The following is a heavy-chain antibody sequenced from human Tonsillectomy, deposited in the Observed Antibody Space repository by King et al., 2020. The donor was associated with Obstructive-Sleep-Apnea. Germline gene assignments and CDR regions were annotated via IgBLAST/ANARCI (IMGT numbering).Heavy chain of an antibody. CDR2: IYYSGST. Sequence: VPLQESGPGLVKPSQTLSLTCTVSGGSISSGGYYWRWIRPHPGKGLEWIGYIYYSGSTYYNPSLKSRVTISVDTSKNQFSLKLSSVTAADTAVYYCASCSSSGYYYVPLFDYWGQGTLVTVSS. V-gene: IGHV4-31*03. D-gene: IGHD3-22*01. J-gene: IGHJ4*02. CDR3: ASCSSSGYYYVPLFDY. CDR1: GGSISSGGYY.